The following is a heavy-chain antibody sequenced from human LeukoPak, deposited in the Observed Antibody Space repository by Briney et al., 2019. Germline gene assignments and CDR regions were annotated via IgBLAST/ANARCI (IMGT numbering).Heavy chain of an antibody. CDR3: ARGGEDGESNPNY. CDR1: GFSLSTSG. J-gene: IGHJ4*02. D-gene: IGHD3-10*01. Sequence: LTLTCTFSGFSLSTSGMRVSWVRQAPGKGLEWVANIKQDGGEKYYVDSVKGRFTISRDNAKNSLYLQMNSLRAEDTAVYYCARGGEDGESNPNYWGQGTLVTVSS. V-gene: IGHV3-7*01. CDR2: IKQDGGEK.